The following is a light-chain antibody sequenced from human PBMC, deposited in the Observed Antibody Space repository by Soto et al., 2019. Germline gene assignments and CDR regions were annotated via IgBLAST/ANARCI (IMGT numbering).Light chain of an antibody. V-gene: IGKV1-5*01. CDR2: DAS. CDR1: LSMSNW. CDR3: QRQNSYPQA. Sequence: DNKMTQNLSTLCACVGDRVMFTCRASLSMSNWLAWCQQKPGNAPKILIDDASSVESRVPSRLRGGRSGTGFTVAVSSLQSGDIAAGCSQRQNSYPQAFGEGAKVDI. J-gene: IGKJ1*01.